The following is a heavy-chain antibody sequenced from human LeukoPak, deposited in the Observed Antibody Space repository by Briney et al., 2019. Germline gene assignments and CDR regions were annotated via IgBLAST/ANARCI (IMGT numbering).Heavy chain of an antibody. J-gene: IGHJ3*02. Sequence: ASVKVSCKASGYTFTSYDINWVRQATGQGLEWMGWMNPNSGNTGYAQKFQGRVTMTRNTSISTAYMELSSLRSEGTAVYYCARGRRATYYDFWSPSSGAFDIWGQGTMVTVSS. CDR1: GYTFTSYD. CDR2: MNPNSGNT. D-gene: IGHD3-3*01. V-gene: IGHV1-8*01. CDR3: ARGRRATYYDFWSPSSGAFDI.